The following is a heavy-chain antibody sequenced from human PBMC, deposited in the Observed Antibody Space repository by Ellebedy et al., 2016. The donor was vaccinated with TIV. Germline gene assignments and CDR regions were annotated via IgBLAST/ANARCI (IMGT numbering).Heavy chain of an antibody. CDR3: ATDGSYGDYLSPTHAFTI. Sequence: GGSLRLSCTASGFSFRSYWMTWVRQAPGKGLEWVANINQDGSEKFYVDSVKGRFTISRDNAKTSLYLQMNSLRAEDTAVYYCATDGSYGDYLSPTHAFTIWGQGTMVIVSS. J-gene: IGHJ3*02. D-gene: IGHD4-17*01. CDR2: INQDGSEK. CDR1: GFSFRSYW. V-gene: IGHV3-7*01.